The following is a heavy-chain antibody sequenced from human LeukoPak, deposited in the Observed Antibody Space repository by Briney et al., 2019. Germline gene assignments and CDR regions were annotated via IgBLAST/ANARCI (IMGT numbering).Heavy chain of an antibody. CDR3: ARRDTWRLRPIDY. V-gene: IGHV4-34*01. CDR2: INHSGST. CDR1: GGSFSGYY. J-gene: IGHJ4*02. Sequence: SETLSLTCAVYGGSFSGYYWSWIRQPPGKGLEWIGEINHSGSTNYNPSLKSRVTISVDTSMNQFSLKLSSVTAADTAVYYCARRDTWRLRPIDYWGQGTLVTVSS. D-gene: IGHD5-12*01.